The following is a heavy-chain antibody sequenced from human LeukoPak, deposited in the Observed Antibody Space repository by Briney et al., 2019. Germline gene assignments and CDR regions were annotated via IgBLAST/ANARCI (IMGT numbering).Heavy chain of an antibody. CDR2: ISSSGSTI. Sequence: PGGSLRLSCAASGFTFSDYYMSWIRQAPGKGLEWVSYISSSGSTIYYADSVKGRFTISRDNAKNSLYLQMNSLRAEDTAVYYCARGHIVVVTAPVGAFDIWGQGTMVTVSS. CDR3: ARGHIVVVTAPVGAFDI. CDR1: GFTFSDYY. V-gene: IGHV3-11*01. J-gene: IGHJ3*02. D-gene: IGHD2-21*02.